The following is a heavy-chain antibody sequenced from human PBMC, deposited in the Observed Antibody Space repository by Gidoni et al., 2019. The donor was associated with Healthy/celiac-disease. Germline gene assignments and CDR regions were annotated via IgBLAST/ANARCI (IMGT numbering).Heavy chain of an antibody. CDR1: RFTSISYC. Sequence: EVHLVESGGGLVQPGRSLRLSCAASRFTSISYCMSWVRQAPGKGLEWVVNVKQDGSEKYYVDSVKGRFTISRDNAKNSLYLQMNSLRAEDTAVYYCARVPPSSGWYIHAFDIWGQGTMVTVSS. D-gene: IGHD6-19*01. CDR3: ARVPPSSGWYIHAFDI. V-gene: IGHV3-7*04. CDR2: VKQDGSEK. J-gene: IGHJ3*02.